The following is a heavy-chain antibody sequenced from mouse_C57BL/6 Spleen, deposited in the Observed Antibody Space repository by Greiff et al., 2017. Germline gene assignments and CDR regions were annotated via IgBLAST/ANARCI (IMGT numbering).Heavy chain of an antibody. CDR1: GYAFSSYW. Sequence: QVQLQQSGAELVKPGASVKISCKASGYAFSSYWMNWVTQRPGKGLEWIGQIYPGDGDTNYNGKFKGKATLTADKSSSTAYMQLSSLTSEDSAVYFCARGGGYHFDYWGQGTTLTVSS. CDR2: IYPGDGDT. J-gene: IGHJ2*01. CDR3: ARGGGYHFDY. V-gene: IGHV1-80*01. D-gene: IGHD2-2*01.